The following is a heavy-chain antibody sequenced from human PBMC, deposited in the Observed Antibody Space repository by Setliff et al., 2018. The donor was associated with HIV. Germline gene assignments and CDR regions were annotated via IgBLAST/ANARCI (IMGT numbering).Heavy chain of an antibody. Sequence: WASVKVSCKASGFTFSDYYMHWVRQAPGQGLEWMGLINPSGGSANYAQKFQGRVTMTRDTSISTAYMELSSLTSEDTAVYYCARGKGVGGVIITGGLDVWGKGTTVTVSS. J-gene: IGHJ6*04. D-gene: IGHD3-10*01. CDR2: INPSGGSA. V-gene: IGHV1-46*01. CDR1: GFTFSDYY. CDR3: ARGKGVGGVIITGGLDV.